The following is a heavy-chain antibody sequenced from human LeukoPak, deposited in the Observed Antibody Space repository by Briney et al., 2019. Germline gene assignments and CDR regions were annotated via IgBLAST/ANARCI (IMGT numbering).Heavy chain of an antibody. Sequence: SETLSLTCSVSGSSITSVSYWAWIRQTPEKGLEWIGRLSHSGATYYSPSLTSRLRTSVDTSNHRFSLTLRSVTAADTAVYYCARVGSSNSHYDFWGPGTLVTVSS. CDR2: LSHSGAT. CDR3: ARVGSSNSHYDF. CDR1: GSSITSVSY. V-gene: IGHV4-38-2*02. J-gene: IGHJ4*02. D-gene: IGHD3-10*01.